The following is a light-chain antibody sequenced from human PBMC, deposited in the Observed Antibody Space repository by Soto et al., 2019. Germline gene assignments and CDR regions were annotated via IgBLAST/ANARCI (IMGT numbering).Light chain of an antibody. CDR3: QQRSIWPRT. Sequence: EIVLTQSPATLSLSPGERATLSCRASQSVSSSLAWFQHKPGQAPRLLIYDASNRATGIPARFSGSGSGTDFTLTISSLEPEDFAIYYCQQRSIWPRTFGQGTKLEIK. V-gene: IGKV3-11*01. J-gene: IGKJ2*01. CDR2: DAS. CDR1: QSVSSS.